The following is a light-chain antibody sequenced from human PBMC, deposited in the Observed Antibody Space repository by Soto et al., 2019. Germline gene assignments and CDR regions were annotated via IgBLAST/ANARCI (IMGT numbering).Light chain of an antibody. V-gene: IGKV3-15*01. CDR2: GAS. J-gene: IGKJ4*01. CDR1: QSVSSN. Sequence: DIVMTQSPATLSVSPGERATLSCRASQSVSSNLAWYQQKPGQAPRLLIFGASTRATGIPVRFSGSGSGTEFTLTISSLQSEDFAVYYCQQYNNWPPLTFGGGTKVDIK. CDR3: QQYNNWPPLT.